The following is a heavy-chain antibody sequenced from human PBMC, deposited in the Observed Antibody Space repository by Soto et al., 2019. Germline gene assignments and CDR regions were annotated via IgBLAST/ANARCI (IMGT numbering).Heavy chain of an antibody. CDR3: ARRRRYDYVWGSYRDNFDY. CDR2: IYYSGST. V-gene: IGHV4-31*03. Sequence: SETLSLTCTVSGGSISSGGYYWSWIRQHPGKGLEWIGYIYYSGSTYYNPSLKSRVTISVDTSKNQFSLKLSSVTAADTAVYYCARRRRYDYVWGSYRDNFDYWGQGTLVTVSS. CDR1: GGSISSGGYY. D-gene: IGHD3-16*02. J-gene: IGHJ4*02.